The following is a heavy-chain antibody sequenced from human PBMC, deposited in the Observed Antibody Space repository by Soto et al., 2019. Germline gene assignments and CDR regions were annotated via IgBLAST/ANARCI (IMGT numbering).Heavy chain of an antibody. V-gene: IGHV4-30-4*01. CDR3: ARIGLTTALL. CDR1: GGSINSGDYY. CDR2: IYYSGST. J-gene: IGHJ4*02. Sequence: SETLSLTCTVSGGSINSGDYYWSWIRQPPGKGLEWIGYIYYSGSTYYNPPLRSRVTISIDTSKNHFFLDLSSVTAADTAVYYCARIGLTTALLWGQGTLVTVSS. D-gene: IGHD4-17*01.